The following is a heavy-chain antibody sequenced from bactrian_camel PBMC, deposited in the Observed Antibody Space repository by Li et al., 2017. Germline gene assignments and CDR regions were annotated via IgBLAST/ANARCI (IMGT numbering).Heavy chain of an antibody. J-gene: IGHJ4*01. CDR1: GYTYSTYC. V-gene: IGHV3S9*01. CDR2: IESDGST. D-gene: IGHD6*01. CDR3: AALNSTYGGRFGWCKDF. Sequence: HVQLVESGGGSVHTGGSLRLSCAASGYTYSTYCMGWFRQIPDREREGVAGIESDGSTSYADSVKGRFTLSHDRSKNTMYLQMDNLKTEDTGVYYCAALNSTYGGRFGWCKDFRGQGTQVTVS.